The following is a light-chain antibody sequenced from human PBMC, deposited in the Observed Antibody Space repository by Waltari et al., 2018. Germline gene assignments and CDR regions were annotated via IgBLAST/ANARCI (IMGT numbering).Light chain of an antibody. J-gene: IGKJ5*01. CDR1: QTISNS. CDR2: GSF. V-gene: IGKV1-39*01. CDR3: QQSSSSPIT. Sequence: DIQMTQSPPSPSASVGDRVTITCRASQTISNSLDWYQQKPGKAPKLLIYGSFVLQSGVPSRFSGSGSGTDFTLTISSLQPEDFATYYCQQSSSSPITFGQGTRLEIK.